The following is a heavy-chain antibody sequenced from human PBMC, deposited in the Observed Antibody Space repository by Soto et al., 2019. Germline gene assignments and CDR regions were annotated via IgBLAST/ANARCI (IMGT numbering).Heavy chain of an antibody. CDR1: GFTFSSYW. J-gene: IGHJ6*02. V-gene: IGHV3-7*04. D-gene: IGHD3-3*01. CDR2: IKQEGSEK. Sequence: GGSLRLSCAASGFTFSSYWMSWVRQAPGKGLEWVANIKQEGSEKYYVDSVKGRFTISRDNAKNSLYLQMNSLRAEDTAVYYCARGALTYYDFWSGYYTRGRYYYYYGMDVWGQGTTVTVSS. CDR3: ARGALTYYDFWSGYYTRGRYYYYYGMDV.